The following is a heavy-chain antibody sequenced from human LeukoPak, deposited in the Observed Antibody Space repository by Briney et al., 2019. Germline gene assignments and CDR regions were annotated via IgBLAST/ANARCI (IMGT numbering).Heavy chain of an antibody. CDR1: GFTFSSYT. J-gene: IGHJ5*02. V-gene: IGHV3-21*04. CDR2: ISSSGSYI. Sequence: GGSLRLSCAASGFTFSSYTMNWVRQAPGKGPEWVSFISSSGSYIHYADSVKGRFTISRDNAENSLYLQMNSLTAEDTAVYYCANYNGSATFRNWFDPWGQGALVTVSS. D-gene: IGHD3-10*01. CDR3: ANYNGSATFRNWFDP.